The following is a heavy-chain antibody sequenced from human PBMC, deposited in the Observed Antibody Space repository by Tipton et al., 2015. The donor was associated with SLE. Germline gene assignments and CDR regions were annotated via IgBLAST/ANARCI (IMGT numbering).Heavy chain of an antibody. V-gene: IGHV4-39*07. CDR3: ATDRYSSSWYPHDAFDI. CDR2: IYYSGST. J-gene: IGHJ3*02. D-gene: IGHD6-13*01. CDR1: GVSISSRTYY. Sequence: LRLSCTVSGVSISSRTYYWGWIRQPPGKGLEWIGSIYYSGSTYYNPSLKSRVTISVDTSKNQFSLKLSSVTAADTAVYYCATDRYSSSWYPHDAFDIWGQGTMVTVSS.